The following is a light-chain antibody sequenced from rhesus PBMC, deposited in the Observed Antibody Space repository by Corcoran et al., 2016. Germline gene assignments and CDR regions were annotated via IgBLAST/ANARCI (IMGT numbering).Light chain of an antibody. CDR2: KAS. CDR1: QSISSW. V-gene: IGKV1-22*01. J-gene: IGKJ3*01. Sequence: DIQMTQSPSSLSASVGDTVTITCRASQSISSWLAWYQQKPGKAPKLLIYKASTFQSGVPSRFSGSGSGTDFTLTISSLQSEDFATYYCQRYSSSPFAFGPGTKLNIK. CDR3: QRYSSSPFA.